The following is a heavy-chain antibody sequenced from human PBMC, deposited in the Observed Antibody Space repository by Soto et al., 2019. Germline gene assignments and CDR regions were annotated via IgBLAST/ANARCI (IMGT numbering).Heavy chain of an antibody. D-gene: IGHD3-3*01. J-gene: IGHJ6*02. V-gene: IGHV3-21*01. CDR3: ARDGVNFWRGYAYSYYGTDV. Sequence: GGSLRLSCAASGFTFSSYSMNWVRQAPGKGLEWVSSISSSSSYIYYADSVKGRFTISRDNAKNSLYLQMNSLRAEDTAVYYCARDGVNFWRGYAYSYYGTDVWGQGTTVTVSS. CDR2: ISSSSSYI. CDR1: GFTFSSYS.